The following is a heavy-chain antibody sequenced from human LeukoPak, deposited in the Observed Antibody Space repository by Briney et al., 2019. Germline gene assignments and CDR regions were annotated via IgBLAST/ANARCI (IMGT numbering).Heavy chain of an antibody. Sequence: GGSLRLSCAASGFTFSSYWMSWVRQAPGKGLEWVANIKQDGSEKYYVDSVKGRFTISRDNAKNSLYMQMNSLRAEDTAVYYCARDGRSAWAFDYWGQGTLVTVPS. CDR3: ARDGRSAWAFDY. J-gene: IGHJ4*02. V-gene: IGHV3-7*01. CDR2: IKQDGSEK. CDR1: GFTFSSYW.